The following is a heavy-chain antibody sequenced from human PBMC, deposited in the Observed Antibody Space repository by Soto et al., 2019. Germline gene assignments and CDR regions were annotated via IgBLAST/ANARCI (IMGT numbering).Heavy chain of an antibody. CDR2: IYYSGSI. J-gene: IGHJ6*02. CDR1: GGSINSGDYY. V-gene: IGHV4-30-4*01. Sequence: SETLSLTCTVSGGSINSGDYYWSWIRQPPGKGLEWIGYIYYSGSIFHNPSLESRVTISIDTSKNQFSLKLSSVTAADTAVYYCARDDCRGTRCSYYYGMDVWGQGTTVTVSS. D-gene: IGHD2-15*01. CDR3: ARDDCRGTRCSYYYGMDV.